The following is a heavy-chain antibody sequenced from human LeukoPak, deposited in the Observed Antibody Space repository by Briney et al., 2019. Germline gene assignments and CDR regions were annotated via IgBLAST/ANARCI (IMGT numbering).Heavy chain of an antibody. D-gene: IGHD2-8*02. Sequence: GASVKVSCKASGYTFTSYDINWVRQAPGQGLEWMGWMNPNSGNTGYAQKFQGRVTMTRKTARSKAYMEGRSLRAEDTAVYYCARSPFPGKMILYWWRVYYYYYMDVWGKGTTVTVSS. CDR3: ARSPFPGKMILYWWRVYYYYYMDV. CDR2: MNPNSGNT. V-gene: IGHV1-8*01. J-gene: IGHJ6*03. CDR1: GYTFTSYD.